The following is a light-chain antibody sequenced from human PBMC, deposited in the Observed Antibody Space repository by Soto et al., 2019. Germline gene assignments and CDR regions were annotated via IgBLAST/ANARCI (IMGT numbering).Light chain of an antibody. V-gene: IGLV1-40*01. CDR3: QSYASSLGV. Sequence: QSVLTQPPSVSGAPGQRVTISCTGSSSNIGAGYDVHWYQQLPGTAPKLLIYGNSNRPSGVPDRFSGSKSGTSASLAITGLQADDEAEYYCQSYASSLGVFGGGTKLTVL. CDR1: SSNIGAGYD. J-gene: IGLJ2*01. CDR2: GNS.